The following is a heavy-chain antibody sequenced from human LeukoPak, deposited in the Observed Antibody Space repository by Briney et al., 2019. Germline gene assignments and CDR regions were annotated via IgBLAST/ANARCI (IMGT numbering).Heavy chain of an antibody. Sequence: SETLSLTCTVSGGSISSSSYYWGWIRQPPGKGLEWIGSIYYSGSTYYNPSLKSRVTISVDTSKNQFSLKLSSVTAADTAVYYCARDHATDWFDPWGQGTLVTVSS. J-gene: IGHJ5*02. CDR3: ARDHATDWFDP. D-gene: IGHD2-15*01. V-gene: IGHV4-39*02. CDR1: GGSISSSSYY. CDR2: IYYSGST.